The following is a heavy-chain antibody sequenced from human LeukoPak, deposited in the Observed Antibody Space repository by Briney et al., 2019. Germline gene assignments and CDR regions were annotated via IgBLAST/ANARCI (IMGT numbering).Heavy chain of an antibody. CDR1: GYTFTGYY. Sequence: ASVKVSCKASGYTFTGYYMHWLRQAPGQGLEWMGRSNPNSGGTNYAQKFQGRVTMTRDTSISTAYMELSRLRSDDTAVYYCARGELVSSGWYNWFDPWGQGTLVTVSS. J-gene: IGHJ5*02. V-gene: IGHV1-2*06. CDR3: ARGELVSSGWYNWFDP. CDR2: SNPNSGGT. D-gene: IGHD6-19*01.